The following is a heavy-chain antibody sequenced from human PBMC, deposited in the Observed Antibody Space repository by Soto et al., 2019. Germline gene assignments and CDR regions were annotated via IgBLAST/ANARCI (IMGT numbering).Heavy chain of an antibody. J-gene: IGHJ4*02. CDR3: ARVPYV. Sequence: PSETLSLTCAVYGGSFSGYSWTWIRQPPGKGLEWIGEINGSGSTNYSPSLKSRVTMSVDTSKKQFFLNLASVTAADTAVYFCARVPYVWGQGTLVTVSS. D-gene: IGHD3-16*01. CDR1: GGSFSGYS. V-gene: IGHV4-34*01. CDR2: INGSGST.